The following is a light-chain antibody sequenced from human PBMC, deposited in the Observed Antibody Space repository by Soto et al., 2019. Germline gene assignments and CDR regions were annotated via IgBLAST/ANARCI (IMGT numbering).Light chain of an antibody. Sequence: DIQMTQSPSTLSASVGDRVTITCRASQSISSWLAWYQQKPGKAPKLLIYKASNLESGVPSRFSGSGSGTEFTLTISSLQPDDFETYYCQQYSTYSWTFGQGTQVEIK. V-gene: IGKV1-5*03. J-gene: IGKJ1*01. CDR1: QSISSW. CDR3: QQYSTYSWT. CDR2: KAS.